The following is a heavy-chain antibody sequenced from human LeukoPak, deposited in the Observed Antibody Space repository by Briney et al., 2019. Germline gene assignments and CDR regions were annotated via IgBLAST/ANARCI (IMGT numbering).Heavy chain of an antibody. Sequence: PSEILSLTCNVSGYSVGSGYFRGWIRQPPGKGLEWIGGVYNTGTTYYNPSLESRLTISLKTSKNQFSLKLRSATAADMAVYYCARRPDWGYDYYMDVWGKGTTVTVSS. D-gene: IGHD3-16*01. V-gene: IGHV4-38-2*02. J-gene: IGHJ6*03. CDR2: VYNTGTT. CDR1: GYSVGSGYF. CDR3: ARRPDWGYDYYMDV.